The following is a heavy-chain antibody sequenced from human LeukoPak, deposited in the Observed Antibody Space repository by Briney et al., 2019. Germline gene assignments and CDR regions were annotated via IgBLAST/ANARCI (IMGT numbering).Heavy chain of an antibody. CDR2: ISIGGDHT. D-gene: IGHD1-26*01. V-gene: IGHV3-23*01. CDR1: GFPFSSYA. J-gene: IGHJ4*02. Sequence: GGSLRLSCAASGFPFSSYAMSWVRQAPGKGLEWVSSISIGGDHTPYADSVRGRFAISSDNSNNTLYLQMNSLRAEDTAVYYCAKWARSVAASGERDYWGQGILVTVSS. CDR3: AKWARSVAASGERDY.